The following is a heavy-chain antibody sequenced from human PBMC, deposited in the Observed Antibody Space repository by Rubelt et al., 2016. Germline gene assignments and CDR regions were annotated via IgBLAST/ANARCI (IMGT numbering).Heavy chain of an antibody. CDR2: ISDSGGST. CDR3: ARGMGARGPWLGGLTFDY. J-gene: IGHJ4*02. Sequence: EVQLLESGGGLVQPGGSLRLSCAASGFTFSSYAMSWVRQAPGKGLEWVSAISDSGGSTIYADSVKGRFTISRDNSKNTLYLQMNSLRAEDTAVYYCARGMGARGPWLGGLTFDYWGQGTLVTVSS. V-gene: IGHV3-23*01. CDR1: GFTFSSYA. D-gene: IGHD6-6*01.